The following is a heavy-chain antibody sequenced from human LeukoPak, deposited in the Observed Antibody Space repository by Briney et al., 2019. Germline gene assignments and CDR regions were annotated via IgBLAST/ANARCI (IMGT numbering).Heavy chain of an antibody. CDR3: TRGHWGLQS. CDR2: IHHSGNS. V-gene: IGHV4-59*02. J-gene: IGHJ5*02. CDR1: GASVTDYY. D-gene: IGHD7-27*01. Sequence: SETLSPTCTVSGASVTDYYWSWIRQSPGKGLEWISYIHHSGNSDYNPSLRSRVTTSLDTSKNQFSLNLISVTAADTAVYYCTRGHWGLQSWSQGTLVTASS.